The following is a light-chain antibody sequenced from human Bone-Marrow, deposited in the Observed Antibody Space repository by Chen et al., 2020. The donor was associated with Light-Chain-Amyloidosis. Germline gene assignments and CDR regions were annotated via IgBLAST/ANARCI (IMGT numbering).Light chain of an antibody. V-gene: IGKV3-11*01. J-gene: IGKJ4*01. Sequence: EIVLTPSPATLSLSPGERANLSCWASQSVSNFLAWYPQKPGQASRLLICDASDRAAGIPARLSGSGSGTDFTLTISSLEPRDFVVYYCQQRRHWPLTVGGGTKLEI. CDR3: QQRRHWPLT. CDR2: DAS. CDR1: QSVSNF.